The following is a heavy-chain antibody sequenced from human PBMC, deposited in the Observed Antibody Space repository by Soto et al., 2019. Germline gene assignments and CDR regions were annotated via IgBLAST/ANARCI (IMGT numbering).Heavy chain of an antibody. CDR3: ARLWDDYKLYYYYYMDV. V-gene: IGHV3-11*01. D-gene: IGHD4-4*01. J-gene: IGHJ6*03. CDR2: ISSSGSTI. Sequence: PGGSLRLSCAASGFTFSDYYMSWIRQAPGKGLEWVSYISSSGSTIYYADSVKGRFTISRDNAKNSLYLQMNSLRAEGTAVYYCARLWDDYKLYYYYYMDVWGKGTTVTVSS. CDR1: GFTFSDYY.